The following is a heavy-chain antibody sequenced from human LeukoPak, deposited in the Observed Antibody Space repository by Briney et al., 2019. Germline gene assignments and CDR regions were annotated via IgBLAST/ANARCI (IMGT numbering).Heavy chain of an antibody. V-gene: IGHV3-74*01. CDR1: GFTFSSYW. D-gene: IGHD3-10*01. J-gene: IGHJ3*02. CDR2: INSDGSST. CDR3: AREALGGAFDI. Sequence: GGSLRLSCAASGFTFSSYWMHWVRQAPGKGLVWVSRINSDGSSTSYADSVKGRFTISRDHAKNTLYLQMNSLRAEDTAVYYCAREALGGAFDIWGQGTMVTVSS.